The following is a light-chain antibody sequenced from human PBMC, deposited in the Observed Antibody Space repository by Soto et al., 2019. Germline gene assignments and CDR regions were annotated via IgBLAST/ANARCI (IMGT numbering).Light chain of an antibody. CDR1: PSVSSY. J-gene: IGKJ1*01. CDR3: QQRSNWWWT. CDR2: DAS. V-gene: IGKV3-11*01. Sequence: EIVLTQSPATLSLSPGERATLSCRASPSVSSYLDWYQQKPGQAPRLLIYDASNRATGIPARFSGSGSGTDFTLTISSLEPEDFAVYYCQQRSNWWWTFGQGTKVEIK.